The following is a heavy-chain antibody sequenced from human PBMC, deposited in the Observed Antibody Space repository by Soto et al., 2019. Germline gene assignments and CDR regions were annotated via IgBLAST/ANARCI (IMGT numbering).Heavy chain of an antibody. Sequence: HPGCSLRLSCASSGFSFISYAMSWVRQAPGRGLEWVSTISGSDGKTFYADSVKGRFSISRDTSKNMLYLQMNNLRGDDTAVYYCVRSSYLDYWGQGTRVTVSS. V-gene: IGHV3-23*01. CDR1: GFSFISYA. J-gene: IGHJ4*02. CDR3: VRSSYLDY. CDR2: ISGSDGKT.